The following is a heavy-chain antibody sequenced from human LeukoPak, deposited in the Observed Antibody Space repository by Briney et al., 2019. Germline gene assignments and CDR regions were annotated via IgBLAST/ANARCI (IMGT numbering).Heavy chain of an antibody. CDR2: IYTCGST. Sequence: PGGSLRLSCVASGFTVSSNSMSWVRQAPGKGLEWVSVIYTCGSTYYADSVKGRFTISRDNSKNTLYLQMNSLRAEDTAVYYCAKDSSDSGSYYYGMDVWGQGTTVTVSS. V-gene: IGHV3-53*01. D-gene: IGHD6-25*01. CDR1: GFTVSSNS. CDR3: AKDSSDSGSYYYGMDV. J-gene: IGHJ6*02.